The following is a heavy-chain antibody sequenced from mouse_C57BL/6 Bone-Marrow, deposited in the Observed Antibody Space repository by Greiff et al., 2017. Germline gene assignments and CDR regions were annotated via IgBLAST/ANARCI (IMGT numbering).Heavy chain of an antibody. D-gene: IGHD2-12*01. J-gene: IGHJ4*01. CDR1: GFTFSDYF. Sequence: EVNVVESGGGLVQPGGSLKLSCAASGFTFSDYFMYWVRQPPEKRLAWFAYISNGGGSTYYPATVTGRFTISRDTAKNTLYLQRSRLKSEDTAMYYCSRHRSYLYYYAMDYGGQATSVTVSS. CDR2: ISNGGGST. V-gene: IGHV5-12*01. CDR3: SRHRSYLYYYAMDY.